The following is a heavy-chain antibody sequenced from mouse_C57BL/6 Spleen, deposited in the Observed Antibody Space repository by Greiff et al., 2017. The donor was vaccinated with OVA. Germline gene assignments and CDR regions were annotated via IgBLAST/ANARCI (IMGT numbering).Heavy chain of an antibody. CDR1: GYTFTSYG. V-gene: IGHV1-58*01. CDR3: ARSTLGLPGGDY. CDR2: FYLGNGYT. J-gene: IGHJ2*01. D-gene: IGHD4-1*01. Sequence: EVKLQQSGAELVRPGSSVKMSCKTSGYTFTSYGINWVTQRPGQGLEWFGYFYLGNGYTEYNEKFKGKATLTSDTSSTTAYMQLSSLTSEDSAIYFCARSTLGLPGGDYWGQGTTLTVSS.